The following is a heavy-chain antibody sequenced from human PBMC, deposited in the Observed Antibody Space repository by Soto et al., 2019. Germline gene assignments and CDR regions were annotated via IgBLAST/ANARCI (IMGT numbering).Heavy chain of an antibody. CDR3: AREGDYGGT. Sequence: QVQLQQWGAGLLKPSETLSLTCAVYGGSFSDYYWSWIRQPPGKGLEWIGEINHSGSTNYNPSLKSRVTISVDTSKNQFSLKLSSVTAADTAVYYCAREGDYGGTWGQGTLVTVSS. J-gene: IGHJ4*02. V-gene: IGHV4-34*01. D-gene: IGHD4-17*01. CDR2: INHSGST. CDR1: GGSFSDYY.